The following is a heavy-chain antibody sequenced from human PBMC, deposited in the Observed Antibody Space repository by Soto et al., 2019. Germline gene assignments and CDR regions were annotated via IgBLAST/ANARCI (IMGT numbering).Heavy chain of an antibody. V-gene: IGHV3-23*01. Sequence: GGSLRLSCVASGFTFSNSDMTWVRQAPGKGLEWVSAISRNVGSTYYADSVKGRFTISRDNSKNTLYLQMNDLRTEDTAVYYCAKRPHYDNAWDVPYWGQGTLVTVSS. D-gene: IGHD3-16*01. CDR1: GFTFSNSD. CDR3: AKRPHYDNAWDVPY. J-gene: IGHJ4*02. CDR2: ISRNVGST.